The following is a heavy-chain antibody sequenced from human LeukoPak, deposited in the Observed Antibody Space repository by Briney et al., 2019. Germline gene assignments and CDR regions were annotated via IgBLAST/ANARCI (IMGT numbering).Heavy chain of an antibody. CDR1: GYTFSTYG. CDR3: ARSAGSYFEFAH. J-gene: IGHJ5*02. V-gene: IGHV1-18*01. D-gene: IGHD1-26*01. CDR2: ISGNSGKT. Sequence: ASVKVSCKTSGYTFSTYGLSWVRQAPGQGLEWMGWISGNSGKTHYAQKFQDRVTLTTDTSSTTAFMELRSLRSDDTAMYYCARSAGSYFEFAHWGQGTLVTVSS.